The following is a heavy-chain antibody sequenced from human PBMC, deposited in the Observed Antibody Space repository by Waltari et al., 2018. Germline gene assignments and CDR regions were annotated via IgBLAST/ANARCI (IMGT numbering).Heavy chain of an antibody. Sequence: QVQLQESGPGLVKPSETLSLTCTVSGGSISSHYWSWIRQPPGKGLEWIGYIYYSGSTNYNPSLKSRVTISGDTSKNQFSLKLSSVTAADTAVYYCARVTAAAAQGLDYWGQGTLVTVSS. CDR2: IYYSGST. D-gene: IGHD6-13*01. CDR3: ARVTAAAAQGLDY. V-gene: IGHV4-59*11. CDR1: GGSISSHY. J-gene: IGHJ4*02.